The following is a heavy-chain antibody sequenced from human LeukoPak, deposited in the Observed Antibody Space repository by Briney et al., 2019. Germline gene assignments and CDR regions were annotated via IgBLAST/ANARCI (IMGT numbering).Heavy chain of an antibody. Sequence: TSQTLSLTCAIFGDSVSSQSAAWSWIRQSPSRGLEWLGRTHYRSKWYNDYAVSVRSRITINPDTSKNQFSLQLNSVTPEDTAVYYCARGASWNFDYWGQGTLVTVSS. CDR2: THYRSKWYN. CDR3: ARGASWNFDY. CDR1: GDSVSSQSAA. J-gene: IGHJ4*02. V-gene: IGHV6-1*01. D-gene: IGHD2-2*01.